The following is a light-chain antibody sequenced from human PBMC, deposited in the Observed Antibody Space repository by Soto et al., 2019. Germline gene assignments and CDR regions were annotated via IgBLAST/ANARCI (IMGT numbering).Light chain of an antibody. CDR3: QQRRDWPIT. Sequence: EIVLTQSPATLSLSPGERATLSCRASQSVSSYLAWYQQKPGQAPRLLISDASNRATGIPARFSGSGSGTDITLTLSSLEPEDFALYYSQQRRDWPITFGGGTKVEI. V-gene: IGKV3-11*01. J-gene: IGKJ4*01. CDR2: DAS. CDR1: QSVSSY.